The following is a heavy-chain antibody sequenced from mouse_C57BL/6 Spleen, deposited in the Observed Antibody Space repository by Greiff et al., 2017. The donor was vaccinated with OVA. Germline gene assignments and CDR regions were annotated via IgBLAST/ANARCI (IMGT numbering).Heavy chain of an antibody. Sequence: QVQLQQPGAELVKPGASVKLSCKASGYTFTSYWMHWVKQRPGQGLEWIGMIHPNSGSTNYNEKFKSKATLTVDKSSSTAYMQLSSLTSEDSAVYYWANDGYSFAYWGQGTLVTVSA. CDR2: IHPNSGST. V-gene: IGHV1-64*01. CDR3: ANDGYSFAY. CDR1: GYTFTSYW. D-gene: IGHD2-3*01. J-gene: IGHJ3*01.